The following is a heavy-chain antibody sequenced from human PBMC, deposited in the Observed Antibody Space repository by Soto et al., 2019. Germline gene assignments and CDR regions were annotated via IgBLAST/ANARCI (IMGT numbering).Heavy chain of an antibody. D-gene: IGHD6-19*01. Sequence: QVQLVESGGGVVQPGRSLRLSCAASGFTFSSYGMHWVRQAPGKGLEWVAVISYDGSNKYYADSVKGRFTISRDNSKNTLYLQMNSLRAEDTAVYYCATEKSSSGWSDAFDIWGQGTMVTVSS. V-gene: IGHV3-30*03. J-gene: IGHJ3*02. CDR1: GFTFSSYG. CDR2: ISYDGSNK. CDR3: ATEKSSSGWSDAFDI.